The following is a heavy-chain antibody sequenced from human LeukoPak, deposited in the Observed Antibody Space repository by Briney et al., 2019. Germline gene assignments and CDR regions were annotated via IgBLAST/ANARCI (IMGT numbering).Heavy chain of an antibody. V-gene: IGHV1-2*02. Sequence: ASVQVSCKASGYTFTAYYMHWVRQAPGQGLEWMAWINPNSGTTNYAQKFRGRVTMTRDTPISTAYMEVSRLRSDDTAVYYCARGGYSYGLGYYHGTDVWGQGTTVTVSS. J-gene: IGHJ6*02. CDR2: INPNSGTT. CDR3: ARGGYSYGLGYYHGTDV. D-gene: IGHD5-18*01. CDR1: GYTFTAYY.